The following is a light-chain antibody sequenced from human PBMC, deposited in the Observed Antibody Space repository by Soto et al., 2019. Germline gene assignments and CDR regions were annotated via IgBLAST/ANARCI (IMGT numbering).Light chain of an antibody. J-gene: IGKJ1*01. V-gene: IGKV3-15*01. CDR3: QQYYHWPWT. CDR2: GAS. CDR1: QGVSDN. Sequence: EIVMTQSPATLSVSPGERATLSCRASQGVSDNLAWFLQKPGQPPRLLIYGASTRATAIPGKFSGSGSGTEFTLTISSLQSEDFAVYFCQQYYHWPWTFCQGTRLEIK.